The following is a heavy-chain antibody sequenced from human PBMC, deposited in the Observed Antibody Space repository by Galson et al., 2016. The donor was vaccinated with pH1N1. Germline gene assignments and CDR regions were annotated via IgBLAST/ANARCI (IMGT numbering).Heavy chain of an antibody. CDR2: ISGSGGRT. CDR1: GFKFDNYA. Sequence: SLRLSCAASGFKFDNYAMTWVRRAPGKGLQWVSAISGSGGRTHYADSVKDRFTIPRYNSKKTLFLQMTSLRVEDTAVYYCAKDRYSSGQFFDSWGRGILVTGSS. V-gene: IGHV3-23*01. J-gene: IGHJ4*02. D-gene: IGHD6-19*01. CDR3: AKDRYSSGQFFDS.